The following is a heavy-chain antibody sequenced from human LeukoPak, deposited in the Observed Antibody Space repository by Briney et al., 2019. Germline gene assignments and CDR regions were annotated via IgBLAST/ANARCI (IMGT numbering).Heavy chain of an antibody. CDR2: INPNSGGT. D-gene: IGHD4-17*01. J-gene: IGHJ4*02. Sequence: GASVKVSCKASGYTFTGYYMHWVRQAPGQGLEWMGWINPNSGGTNYAQKFQGRVTMTRDTSISTAYMELSRLRSDDTAVYYCARDVLDYGDYVGPRFDYWGQGTLVTVSS. CDR3: ARDVLDYGDYVGPRFDY. V-gene: IGHV1-2*02. CDR1: GYTFTGYY.